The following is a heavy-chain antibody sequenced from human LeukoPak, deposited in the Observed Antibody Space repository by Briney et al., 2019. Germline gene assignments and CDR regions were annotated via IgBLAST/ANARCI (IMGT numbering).Heavy chain of an antibody. V-gene: IGHV4-38-2*02. Sequence: SETLSLTCTVSGYSISSGYYWGWIRQPPGKGLEWIGSIYHSGSTYYNPSLKSRVTISVDTSKNQFSLKVSSVTAADTAVYYCARGGRVVATTSLFDYWGQGTLVTVSS. CDR3: ARGGRVVATTSLFDY. CDR1: GYSISSGYY. CDR2: IYHSGST. J-gene: IGHJ4*02. D-gene: IGHD5-12*01.